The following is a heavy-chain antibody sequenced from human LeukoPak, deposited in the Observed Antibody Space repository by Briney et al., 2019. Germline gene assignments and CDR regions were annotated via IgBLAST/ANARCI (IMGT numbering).Heavy chain of an antibody. CDR3: ATRQIRYSSSWYFDL. Sequence: SETLSLTCTVSGGSISSGSYYWSWIRQPAGKGLEWIGRIYTSGSTYYNPSLKSRVTISVDTSKNQFSLKLSSVTAADTAVYYCATRQIRYSSSWYFDLWGRGTLVTVSS. J-gene: IGHJ2*01. D-gene: IGHD6-13*01. CDR1: GGSISSGSYY. CDR2: IYTSGST. V-gene: IGHV4-61*02.